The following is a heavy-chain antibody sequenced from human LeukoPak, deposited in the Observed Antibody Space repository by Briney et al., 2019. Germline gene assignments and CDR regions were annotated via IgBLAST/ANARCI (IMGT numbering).Heavy chain of an antibody. Sequence: ASVKVSCKASGGTFSSYAISWVRQAPGQGLEWMGGIIPIFGTANYAQKFQGRVTITRNTTISTAYMELSSLRSEDTAVYYCATSNLGYFDYWGQGTLVTVSS. J-gene: IGHJ4*02. CDR3: ATSNLGYFDY. D-gene: IGHD3-16*01. CDR1: GGTFSSYA. V-gene: IGHV1-69*05. CDR2: IIPIFGTA.